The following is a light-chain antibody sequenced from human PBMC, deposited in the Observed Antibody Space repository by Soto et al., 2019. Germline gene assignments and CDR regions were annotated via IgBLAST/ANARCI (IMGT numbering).Light chain of an antibody. CDR3: SSYTSSSTYV. V-gene: IGLV2-18*02. CDR2: EVS. J-gene: IGLJ1*01. CDR1: SSDVGSYNR. Sequence: QSALTQTPSVSGSPGQSVTISCTGTSSDVGSYNRVSWYQQPPGTAPKLMIYEVSNRPSGVPDRFSGSKSGNTASLTISGLQAEYEAEYYCSSYTSSSTYVFGTGTKLTVL.